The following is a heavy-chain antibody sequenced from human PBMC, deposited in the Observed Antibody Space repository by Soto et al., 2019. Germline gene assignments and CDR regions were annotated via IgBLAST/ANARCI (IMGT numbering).Heavy chain of an antibody. CDR1: GYTFTSYG. V-gene: IGHV1-18*01. Sequence: QVQLVQSGAEVKKPGASVKVSCKASGYTFTSYGISWVRQAPGQGLEWMGWISGYNGNKKYAQKLQGRVTMTTDPSTSTAHMELRGLRADDTAVYCCAEHPEIFDYWGQATLVTVSS. CDR3: AEHPEIFDY. J-gene: IGHJ4*02. CDR2: ISGYNGNK.